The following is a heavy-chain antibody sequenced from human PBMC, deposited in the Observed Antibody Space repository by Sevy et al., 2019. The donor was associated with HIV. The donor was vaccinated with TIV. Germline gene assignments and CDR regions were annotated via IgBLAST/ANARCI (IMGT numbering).Heavy chain of an antibody. CDR2: IYYNGRT. CDR1: GGSISSSRYH. V-gene: IGHV4-39*01. CDR3: ATKGDGYNQYYFDY. Sequence: SETLSLTCTVSGGSISSSRYHWGWIRQSPGKGLEWIGSIYYNGRTCYNPSLKSRVTISLDTSKNQFSLKLSSVTAADRAIYYCATKGDGYNQYYFDYWGQGTLVTVSS. D-gene: IGHD2-21*01. J-gene: IGHJ4*02.